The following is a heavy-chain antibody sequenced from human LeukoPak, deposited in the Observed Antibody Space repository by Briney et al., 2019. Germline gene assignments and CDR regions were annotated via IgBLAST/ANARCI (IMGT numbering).Heavy chain of an antibody. J-gene: IGHJ4*02. Sequence: GGSLRLSCAASGFTLSNYWMSWVRQAPGKGLEWVAHIKQDGTEKYYVDSVKGRFTISRDNAKNTLYLQMNSLRAEDTAVYYCAKDRYSSGWYHGGFDYWGQGTLVTVSS. CDR2: IKQDGTEK. V-gene: IGHV3-7*01. CDR1: GFTLSNYW. D-gene: IGHD6-19*01. CDR3: AKDRYSSGWYHGGFDY.